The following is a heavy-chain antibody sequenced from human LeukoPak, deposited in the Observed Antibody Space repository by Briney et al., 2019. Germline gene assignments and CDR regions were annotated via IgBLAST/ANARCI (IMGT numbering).Heavy chain of an antibody. CDR2: IYTSGST. J-gene: IGHJ3*02. V-gene: IGHV4-4*07. D-gene: IGHD3-3*01. CDR3: ARDSPGTYYDFWSGSIGALNASDI. CDR1: GGSISSYY. Sequence: SETLSLTCTVSGGSISSYYWSWIRQPAGKGLEWIGRIYTSGSTNYNPSLKSRVTMSVDTSKNQFSLKLSSVTAADTAVYYCARDSPGTYYDFWSGSIGALNASDIWGQGTMVTVSS.